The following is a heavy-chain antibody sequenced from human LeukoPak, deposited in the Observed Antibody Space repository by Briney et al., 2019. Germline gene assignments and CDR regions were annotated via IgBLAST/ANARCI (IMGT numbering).Heavy chain of an antibody. CDR2: IWFDGSNK. CDR1: GFTFSRYS. V-gene: IGHV3-33*03. CDR3: AKVKEMYSSGSYYFDY. J-gene: IGHJ4*02. D-gene: IGHD6-19*01. Sequence: GGSLRLSCAASGFTFSRYSMHWVRQAPGKGLEWVAVIWFDGSNKYYGDSVKGRFTISRDNSKNILYLQMNSLRAEDTAVYYCAKVKEMYSSGSYYFDYWGQGTLVTVSS.